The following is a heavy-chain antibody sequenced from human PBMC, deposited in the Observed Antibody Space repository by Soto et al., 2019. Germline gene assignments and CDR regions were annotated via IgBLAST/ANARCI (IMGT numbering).Heavy chain of an antibody. V-gene: IGHV3-64*01. D-gene: IGHD3-3*01. J-gene: IGHJ6*02. Sequence: GGSLRLSCAASGFTFSSYAMHWVRQAPGKGLEYVSAISSNGGSTYYANSVKGRFTISRDNSKNTLYLQMGSLRAEDMAVYYCARDQRFWSGYLRSENYYYGMDVWGQGTTVTVSS. CDR1: GFTFSSYA. CDR3: ARDQRFWSGYLRSENYYYGMDV. CDR2: ISSNGGST.